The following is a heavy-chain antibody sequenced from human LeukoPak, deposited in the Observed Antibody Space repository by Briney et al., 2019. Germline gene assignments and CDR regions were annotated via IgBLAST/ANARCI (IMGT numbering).Heavy chain of an antibody. J-gene: IGHJ5*02. CDR1: GGSISSYY. CDR2: IYYSGGT. D-gene: IGHD3-3*01. CDR3: ARVGYDFWSGYSNWFDP. V-gene: IGHV4-59*12. Sequence: PSETLSLTCTVSGGSISSYYWSWIRQPPGKGLEWIGYIYYSGGTNYNPPLKSRVTISVDTSKNQFSLKLSSVTAADTAVYYCARVGYDFWSGYSNWFDPWGQGTLVTVSS.